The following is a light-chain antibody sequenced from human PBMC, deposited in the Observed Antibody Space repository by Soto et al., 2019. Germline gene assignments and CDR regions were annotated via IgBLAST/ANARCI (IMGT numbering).Light chain of an antibody. Sequence: DIQMTQSPSTLSASVGDRVSITCRASQSVSGGLAWYQQKPGKAPKLLIYDASSLESGVPSRFSGSGSGTEFTLTISSLQPDDFATYYCQQYNYYSRTFGQGTKVDIK. V-gene: IGKV1-5*01. CDR2: DAS. CDR1: QSVSGG. J-gene: IGKJ1*01. CDR3: QQYNYYSRT.